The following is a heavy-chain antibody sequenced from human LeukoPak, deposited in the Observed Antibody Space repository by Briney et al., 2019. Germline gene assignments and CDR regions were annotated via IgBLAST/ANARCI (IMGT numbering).Heavy chain of an antibody. CDR2: ISGSGGST. CDR1: GFTFSSYA. CDR3: LPAALPPLVDY. V-gene: IGHV3-23*01. Sequence: GGSLRLSCAAYGFTFSSYAMSWVRQAPGKGLEWVSAISGSGGSTYYADSVKGRFTISRDNSKNTLYLQMNSLRAEDTAVYYCLPAALPPLVDYWGQGTLVTVSS. J-gene: IGHJ4*02. D-gene: IGHD2-2*01.